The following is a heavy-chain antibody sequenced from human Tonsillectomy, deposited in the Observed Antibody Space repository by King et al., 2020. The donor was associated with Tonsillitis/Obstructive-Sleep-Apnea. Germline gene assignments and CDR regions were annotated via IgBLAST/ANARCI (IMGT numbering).Heavy chain of an antibody. V-gene: IGHV4-34*01. J-gene: IGHJ6*02. CDR3: ARDRGVYGYCSSTSCYPYYYYYGMDV. Sequence: VQLQQWGAGLLKPSETLSLTCAVYGGSFSGYYWSWIRQPPGKGLEWIGEINHSGSTNYNPSLKSRVTISVDTSKNQFSLKLSSVTAADTAVYYCARDRGVYGYCSSTSCYPYYYYYGMDVWGQGTTVTVSS. CDR2: INHSGST. CDR1: GGSFSGYY. D-gene: IGHD2-2*03.